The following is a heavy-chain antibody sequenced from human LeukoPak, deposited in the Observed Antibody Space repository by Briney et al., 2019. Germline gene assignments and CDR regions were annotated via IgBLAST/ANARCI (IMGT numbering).Heavy chain of an antibody. CDR1: GFTFSSYS. J-gene: IGHJ4*02. D-gene: IGHD6-6*01. CDR3: ARVHFSSSPYFDY. Sequence: GGSLRLSCAASGFTFSSYSMNWVRQAPGKGLEWVSYISSSGSTIYYADSVKGRFTMSRDNAKNSLYLQMNSLRDEDTAVYYCARVHFSSSPYFDYWGQGTLVTVSS. CDR2: ISSSGSTI. V-gene: IGHV3-48*02.